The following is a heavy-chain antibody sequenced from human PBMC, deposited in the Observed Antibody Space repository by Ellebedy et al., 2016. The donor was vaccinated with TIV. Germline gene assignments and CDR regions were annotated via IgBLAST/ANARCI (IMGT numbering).Heavy chain of an antibody. D-gene: IGHD2-8*01. CDR3: ARERNRAWSDDALDI. CDR2: IKQDGSEK. V-gene: IGHV3-7*01. J-gene: IGHJ3*02. Sequence: GESLKISCAASGFTIYSFWMSWVRQAPGKGLEWVANIKQDGSEKNYLDSVKGRFTISRDNAKNSLYLQMNSLTAEDTAVYYCARERNRAWSDDALDIWGQGTVVSVSS. CDR1: GFTIYSFW.